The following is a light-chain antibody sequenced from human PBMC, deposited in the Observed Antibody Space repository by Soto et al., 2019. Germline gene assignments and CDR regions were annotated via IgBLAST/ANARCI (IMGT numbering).Light chain of an antibody. V-gene: IGLV2-11*01. Sequence: QSALTQPRSVSGSPGQSVTISCTGTSSDVGDYNYVSWYQQYPGKAPKLVIYDVSKRPSGVPDRFSGSKSGNTASLTISGRQADDEADYYCCSFAGSYTVWVFGGGTKLTVL. CDR3: CSFAGSYTVWV. CDR1: SSDVGDYNY. J-gene: IGLJ3*02. CDR2: DVS.